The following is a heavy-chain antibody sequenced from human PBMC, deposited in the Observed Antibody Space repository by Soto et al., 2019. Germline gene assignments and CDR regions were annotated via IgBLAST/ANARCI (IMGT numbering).Heavy chain of an antibody. Sequence: SVKVSCKASGGTFSSYAISWVRQAPGQWLEWMGGIIPIFGTANYAQKFQGRVTITADESTSTAYMELSSLRSEDTAVYYCARDMGSGYLEYYFDYWVQGTLVTVSS. V-gene: IGHV1-69*13. CDR1: GGTFSSYA. CDR2: IIPIFGTA. D-gene: IGHD3-22*01. J-gene: IGHJ4*02. CDR3: ARDMGSGYLEYYFDY.